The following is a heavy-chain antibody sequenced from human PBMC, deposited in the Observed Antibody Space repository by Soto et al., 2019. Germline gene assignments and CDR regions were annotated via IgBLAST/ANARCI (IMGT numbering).Heavy chain of an antibody. CDR3: ARSTSPDYGDYYLGGMDV. D-gene: IGHD4-17*01. Sequence: SETLSLTCTVSGDSITSNSYFWAWIRQPPGKGLEWIGSIYYSGTTYYNPSLKSRVTISVDTSKNQFSLKLSSVTAADTAVYYCARSTSPDYGDYYLGGMDVWGQGTTVTVSS. CDR1: GDSITSNSYF. V-gene: IGHV4-39*07. J-gene: IGHJ6*02. CDR2: IYYSGTT.